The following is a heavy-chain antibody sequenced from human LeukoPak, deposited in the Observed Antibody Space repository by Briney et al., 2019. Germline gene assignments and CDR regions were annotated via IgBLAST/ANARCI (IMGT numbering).Heavy chain of an antibody. CDR1: GFTFDDYG. V-gene: IGHV3-20*04. J-gene: IGHJ6*02. D-gene: IGHD2-15*01. CDR3: ARVVGYCSGGSCYYYYYYGMDV. CDR2: INWNGGST. Sequence: GGSLRLSCAASGFTFDDYGMSWVRQAPGKGLEWVSGINWNGGSTGYADSVKGRFTISRDNAKNSLYLQMNSLRAEDMAVYYCARVVGYCSGGSCYYYYYYGMDVWGQGTTVTVSS.